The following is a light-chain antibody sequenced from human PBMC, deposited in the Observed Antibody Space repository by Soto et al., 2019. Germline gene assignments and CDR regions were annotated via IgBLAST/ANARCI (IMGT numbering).Light chain of an antibody. J-gene: IGLJ7*01. CDR2: EDD. Sequence: QSALTQPASVSGSPGQSITISCTGVSGDVGNYNLVSWYQQHPAKAPKLIIYEDDKRPSGVSNRFSGSKSGDTASLTISGIQSEDEAAYYCCSYLGSSTVFGGGTQLTVL. CDR3: CSYLGSSTV. V-gene: IGLV2-23*01. CDR1: SGDVGNYNL.